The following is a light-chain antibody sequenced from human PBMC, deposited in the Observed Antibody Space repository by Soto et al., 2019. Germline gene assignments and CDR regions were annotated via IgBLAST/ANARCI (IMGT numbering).Light chain of an antibody. J-gene: IGKJ5*01. V-gene: IGKV1-5*03. CDR1: QSISSW. CDR3: QQYNSYPIT. CDR2: KAS. Sequence: DIQMTQSPSTLSASVGDRVTITCRASQSISSWLAWYQQKPGKAPKLLIYKASSLESGVPSRFSGSGSGTEFTLTISSLQPDDFATYYCQQYNSYPITFGHGKRLEIK.